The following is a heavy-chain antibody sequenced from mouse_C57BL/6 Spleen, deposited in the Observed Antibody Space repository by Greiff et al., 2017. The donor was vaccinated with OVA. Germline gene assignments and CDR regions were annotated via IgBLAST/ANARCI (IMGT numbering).Heavy chain of an antibody. CDR3: ARSSSITSGYFDV. Sequence: QVQLQQSGAELARPGASVKLSCKASGYTFTSYGISWVKQRTGQGLEWIGEIYPRSGNTYYNEKFKGKATLTADKSSSTAYMELRSLTSEDSAVYFCARSSSITSGYFDVWGTGTKVTVSS. V-gene: IGHV1-81*01. CDR1: GYTFTSYG. D-gene: IGHD1-1*01. J-gene: IGHJ1*03. CDR2: IYPRSGNT.